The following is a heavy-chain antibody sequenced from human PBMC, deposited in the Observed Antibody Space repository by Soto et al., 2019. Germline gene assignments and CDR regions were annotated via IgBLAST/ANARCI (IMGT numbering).Heavy chain of an antibody. J-gene: IGHJ3*02. V-gene: IGHV3-23*01. CDR2: ISGSGGST. CDR1: VFTFSIYA. D-gene: IGHD1-26*01. CDR3: AKEWELDAFDI. Sequence: GGSLRLSCSASVFTFSIYAMSWFRQAPGKGLEWVSAISGSGGSTYYADSVKGRFTISRDNSKNTLYLQMNSLRAEDTAVYYCAKEWELDAFDIWGQGTMVTVSS.